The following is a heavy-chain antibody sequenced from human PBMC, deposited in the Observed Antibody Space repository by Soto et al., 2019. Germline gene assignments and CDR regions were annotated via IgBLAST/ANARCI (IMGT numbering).Heavy chain of an antibody. CDR2: IYPGDSDT. J-gene: IGHJ6*02. D-gene: IGHD5-12*01. V-gene: IGHV5-51*01. Sequence: PGEYLKISCKRSGYNFTNYWIGWVRQMPGKGLEWMGIIYPGDSDTRYSPSFQGQVTISADKSITTAYLQWSSLKASDTAMYYCARQTGYNSRFFYYYHMDVWGQGTTVTVSS. CDR1: GYNFTNYW. CDR3: ARQTGYNSRFFYYYHMDV.